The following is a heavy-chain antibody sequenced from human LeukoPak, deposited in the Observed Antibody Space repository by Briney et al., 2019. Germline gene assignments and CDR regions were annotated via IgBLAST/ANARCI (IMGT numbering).Heavy chain of an antibody. CDR3: AKELATMVRGVIGHYYYGMDV. V-gene: IGHV3-9*01. CDR2: ISWNSGSI. Sequence: GRSLRLSCAASGFTFDDYAMHWVRQAPGKGLEWVSGISWNSGSIGYADSVKGRFTISRDNAKNSLYLQMNSLRAEDTALYYCAKELATMVRGVIGHYYYGMDVWGQGTTVTVSS. CDR1: GFTFDDYA. D-gene: IGHD3-10*01. J-gene: IGHJ6*02.